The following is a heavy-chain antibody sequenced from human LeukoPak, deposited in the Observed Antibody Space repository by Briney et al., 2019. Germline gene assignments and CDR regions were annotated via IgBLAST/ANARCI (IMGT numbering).Heavy chain of an antibody. D-gene: IGHD3-3*01. CDR1: GFSFSSYE. J-gene: IGHJ5*02. V-gene: IGHV3-9*01. CDR2: ISWNSGSI. Sequence: GGSLRLSCAASGFSFSSYEMNWVRQAPGKGLEWVSGISWNSGSIGYADSVKGRFTISRDNAKNSLYLQMNSLRAEDTALYYCAKEDFWSGNDEDNWFDPWGQGTLVTVSS. CDR3: AKEDFWSGNDEDNWFDP.